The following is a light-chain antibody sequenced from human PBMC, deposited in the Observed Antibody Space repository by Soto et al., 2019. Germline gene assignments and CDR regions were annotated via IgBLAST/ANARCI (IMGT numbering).Light chain of an antibody. CDR3: QQYGSSRT. CDR2: GAS. V-gene: IGKV3-20*01. J-gene: IGKJ1*01. CDR1: QSVSSSY. Sequence: EIVLTQSPGTLSLSPGERATLSCRASQSVSSSYLAWYQQKPGQAPRLLIYGASSRATGIPDRFSGSGSETDFTLTISRLEPEDFAVYYCQQYGSSRTFGQGTKVEIE.